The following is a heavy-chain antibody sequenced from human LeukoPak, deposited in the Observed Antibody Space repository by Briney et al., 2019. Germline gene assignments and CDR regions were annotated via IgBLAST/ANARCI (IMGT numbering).Heavy chain of an antibody. V-gene: IGHV1-2*04. Sequence: GSVKVSCKASGYTFTGYYMHWVRQAPGQGLEWMGWINPDSGGTNYAQKFQGWVTMTRDTSISTAYMELSRLRSDDTAVYYCARGAEAETSPLDFWGQGTLVIVS. D-gene: IGHD6-13*01. CDR1: GYTFTGYY. CDR3: ARGAEAETSPLDF. CDR2: INPDSGGT. J-gene: IGHJ4*02.